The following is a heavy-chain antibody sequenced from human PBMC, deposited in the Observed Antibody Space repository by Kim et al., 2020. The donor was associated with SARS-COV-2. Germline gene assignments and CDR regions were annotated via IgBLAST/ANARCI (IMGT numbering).Heavy chain of an antibody. V-gene: IGHV3-7*01. CDR1: GFNFNIYW. J-gene: IGHJ4*02. CDR2: IKQDGSEK. CDR3: ARGTGLSH. Sequence: GGSLRLSCAASGFNFNIYWMTWVRLAPGKGLEWVATIKQDGSEKYYGDSVKGRFTISRDNAKNSVYLQMDSLRDEDTAVYYCARGTGLSHWGQGTLVTVSS.